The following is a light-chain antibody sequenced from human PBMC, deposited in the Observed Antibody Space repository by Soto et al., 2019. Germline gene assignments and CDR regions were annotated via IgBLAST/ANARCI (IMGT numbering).Light chain of an antibody. CDR2: DAS. J-gene: IGKJ5*01. Sequence: DIPMAQSPSTPSASVGDKVTITFRASQSISSWLAWYQQKPGKAPKVLIYDASSLESGVPSRFSGSGSGTDFTLTISSLQPEDVATYYCQQANSFPITLGQGTRLEIK. CDR3: QQANSFPIT. CDR1: QSISSW. V-gene: IGKV1-5*01.